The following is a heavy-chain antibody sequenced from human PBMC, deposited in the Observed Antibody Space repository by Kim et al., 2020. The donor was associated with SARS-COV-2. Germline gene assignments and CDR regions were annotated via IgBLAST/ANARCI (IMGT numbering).Heavy chain of an antibody. J-gene: IGHJ6*02. D-gene: IGHD3-10*01. CDR3: ARDYGSGSYYSPYYYGMDV. V-gene: IGHV3-74*01. Sequence: GRFTISRDNAKNTLYLQMNSLRAEDTAVYYCARDYGSGSYYSPYYYGMDVWGQGTTVTVSS.